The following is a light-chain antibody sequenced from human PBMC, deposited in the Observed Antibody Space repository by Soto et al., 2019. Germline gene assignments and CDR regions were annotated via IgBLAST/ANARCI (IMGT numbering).Light chain of an antibody. J-gene: IGKJ5*01. CDR2: GAS. V-gene: IGKV3-20*01. CDR3: QQYDSSPIT. CDR1: QFIHSRC. Sequence: DIVLTQSPGNLPLSPGESATLRCRASQFIHSRCLAWYQQKHGQAPMLLIYGASSRATGIPDRFRGSGSGTDFTLTITPLEPDDFVVYFCQQYDSSPITFSQGTRLEMK.